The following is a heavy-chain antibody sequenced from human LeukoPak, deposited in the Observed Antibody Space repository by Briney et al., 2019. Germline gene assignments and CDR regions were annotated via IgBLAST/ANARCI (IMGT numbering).Heavy chain of an antibody. CDR3: ARDRDRSGSDLFDY. CDR1: GYTFTSYY. Sequence: ASVTVPCKASGYTFTSYYVHWVRQAPGQGPEWMGIINPSGGAARYAQKFQGRVTMTRDMSTSTVYMDLSSLRSDDTALYYCARDRDRSGSDLFDYWGQGTLVTVSS. J-gene: IGHJ4*02. D-gene: IGHD3-22*01. CDR2: INPSGGAA. V-gene: IGHV1-46*01.